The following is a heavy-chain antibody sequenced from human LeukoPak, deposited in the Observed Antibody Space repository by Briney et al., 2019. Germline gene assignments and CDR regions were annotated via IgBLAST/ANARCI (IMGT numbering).Heavy chain of an antibody. CDR2: IIPNTGDT. CDR1: GYTFTGHC. V-gene: IGHV1-2*02. J-gene: IGHJ3*02. D-gene: IGHD6-13*01. CDR3: ARVRGSNSWFASDI. Sequence: ASVKVSCKASGYTFTGHCIHWVRQAPGQGLEWMGGIIPNTGDTEIAQKFQDRVTMTRDTSISTAYTEVSRLSSDDTAVYYCARVRGSNSWFASDIWGQGTVVTVSS.